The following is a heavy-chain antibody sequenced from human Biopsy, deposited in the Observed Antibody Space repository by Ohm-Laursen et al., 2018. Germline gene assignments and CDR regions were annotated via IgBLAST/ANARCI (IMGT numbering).Heavy chain of an antibody. CDR3: TRLAYYYYYCMDV. D-gene: IGHD2-21*01. V-gene: IGHV3-48*03. CDR1: GFTFNSYG. J-gene: IGHJ6*02. CDR2: ITGSSSNI. Sequence: SLRLSCAVSGFTFNSYGMNWVRQAPGKGLEWISYITGSSSNIYHADSVKGRFTISRDNAKNSLYLQMNSLRAEDTAVYYCTRLAYYYYYCMDVWGQGTTVTVSS.